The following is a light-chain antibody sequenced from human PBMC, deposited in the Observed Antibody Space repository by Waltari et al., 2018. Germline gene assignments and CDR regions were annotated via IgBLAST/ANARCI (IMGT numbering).Light chain of an antibody. CDR1: RGIGTS. V-gene: IGKV3-15*01. CDR3: QEYNNWPTWT. J-gene: IGKJ1*01. Sequence: EVVMTQSPPTVSVSPGESVSFSCRASRGIGTSLVWYQQKPGQAPRPLSFGASTRVAGIPPRFSGNGSGTEFTLTITSLQSEDLAVYVCQEYNNWPTWTFGQGTKVEIK. CDR2: GAS.